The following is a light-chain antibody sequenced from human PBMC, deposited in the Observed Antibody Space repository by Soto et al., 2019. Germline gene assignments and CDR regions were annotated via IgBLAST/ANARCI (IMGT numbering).Light chain of an antibody. CDR2: AVN. Sequence: QSVLTQPPSASGSPGQSVTISCTGTSSDVGGYKYVSWYQQYPGKAPKLMIYAVNKRPSGVPDRFSGSKSGNTASLTVSGLQAEDEADYYCSSYAGSNNYVFGTGTQVTVL. CDR3: SSYAGSNNYV. V-gene: IGLV2-8*01. J-gene: IGLJ1*01. CDR1: SSDVGGYKY.